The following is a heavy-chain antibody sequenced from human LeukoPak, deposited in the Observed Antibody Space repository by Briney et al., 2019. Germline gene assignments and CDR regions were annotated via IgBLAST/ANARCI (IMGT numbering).Heavy chain of an antibody. Sequence: GGSLRLSCAASGFTVSSNYMSWVRQAPGKGLEWVSVIYSGGTTYYADSVKGRFTISRDNSKNTLYLQMNSLRAEDTAVYYCARDDSGYYYGGYFDYWGQGTLVTVSS. J-gene: IGHJ4*02. CDR2: IYSGGTT. D-gene: IGHD5-18*01. V-gene: IGHV3-66*01. CDR3: ARDDSGYYYGGYFDY. CDR1: GFTVSSNY.